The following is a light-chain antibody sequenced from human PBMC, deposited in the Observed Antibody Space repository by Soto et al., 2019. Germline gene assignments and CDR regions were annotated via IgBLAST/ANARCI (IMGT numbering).Light chain of an antibody. CDR1: QSVSSY. V-gene: IGKV3-11*01. Sequence: VMTQSPATLSVSPGARATLSCRASQSVSSYLAWYQQKPGQAPRLLIYDASNRATGVPARFSGSGSGTDFTLTISSLEPEDFAVYYCQQYRSWPSFGQGTRLEIK. CDR2: DAS. CDR3: QQYRSWPS. J-gene: IGKJ5*01.